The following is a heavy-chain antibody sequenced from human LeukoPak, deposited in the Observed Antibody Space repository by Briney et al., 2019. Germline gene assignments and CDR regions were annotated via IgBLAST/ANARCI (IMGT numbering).Heavy chain of an antibody. J-gene: IGHJ5*02. V-gene: IGHV4-4*07. CDR3: ARVQVVAATFNWFDP. Sequence: TSETLSLTCTVSGGSISSYYWSWVRQPAGKGLEWIGRIYASGNTNYNPSLKGRVTMTIDTSKNQFSLNLSSVTAADTAVYYCARVQVVAATFNWFDPWGQGTLVTVSS. D-gene: IGHD2-15*01. CDR1: GGSISSYY. CDR2: IYASGNT.